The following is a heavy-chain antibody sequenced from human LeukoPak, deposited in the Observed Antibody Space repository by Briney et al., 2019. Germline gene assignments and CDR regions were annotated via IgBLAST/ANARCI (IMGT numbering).Heavy chain of an antibody. CDR3: ARGGNGSYYYDY. J-gene: IGHJ4*02. Sequence: SETLSLTCAVYGGSFSGYYWSWIRQPPGKGLEWIGEINHSGSTNYNPSLKSRVTISVDTSKNQFSLKLSSVTAADTAVYYCARGGNGSYYYDYWGQGTLVTVS. CDR1: GGSFSGYY. V-gene: IGHV4-34*01. D-gene: IGHD1-26*01. CDR2: INHSGST.